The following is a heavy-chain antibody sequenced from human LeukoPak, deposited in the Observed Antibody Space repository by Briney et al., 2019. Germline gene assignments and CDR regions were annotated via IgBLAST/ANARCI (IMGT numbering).Heavy chain of an antibody. D-gene: IGHD4-17*01. CDR2: ISSSGSTI. V-gene: IGHV3-48*03. Sequence: GGSLRLSCAASGFTFSSYEMNWVRQAPGKGLEWVSYISSSGSTIYYADSVKGRFTISRDNAKNSLYLQMNSLRAEDTAVYYCASPGPHDYGDSRHDAFDIRGQGTMVTVSS. CDR1: GFTFSSYE. J-gene: IGHJ3*02. CDR3: ASPGPHDYGDSRHDAFDI.